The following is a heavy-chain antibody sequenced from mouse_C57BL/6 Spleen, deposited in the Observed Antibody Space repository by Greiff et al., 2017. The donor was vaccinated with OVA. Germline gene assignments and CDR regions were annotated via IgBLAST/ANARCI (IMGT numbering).Heavy chain of an antibody. V-gene: IGHV3-6*01. D-gene: IGHD2-4*01. CDR1: GYSITSGYY. J-gene: IGHJ3*01. CDR2: ISYDGSN. Sequence: ESGPGLVKPSQSLSLTCSVTGYSITSGYYWNWIRQFPGNKLEGMGYISYDGSNNYNPSLKNRISITRDTSKNQFFLKLNTVTTEDTATYYCARDYDYDEWFAYWGQGTLVTVSA. CDR3: ARDYDYDEWFAY.